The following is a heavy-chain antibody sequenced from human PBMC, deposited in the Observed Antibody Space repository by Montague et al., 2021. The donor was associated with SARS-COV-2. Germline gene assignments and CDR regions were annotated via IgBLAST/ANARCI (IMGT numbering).Heavy chain of an antibody. CDR2: IYTSGST. J-gene: IGHJ4*02. V-gene: IGHV4-61*02. CDR1: GGSISSGSYY. CDR3: ARADLWSGYLYFDY. D-gene: IGHD3-3*01. Sequence: TLSLTCTVSGGSISSGSYYWSWIRRPAGKGLEWIRRIYTSGSTNYNPSLKSRVTISVDTSKNQFSLKLSSVTAADTAVYYCARADLWSGYLYFDYWGQGTLVTVSS.